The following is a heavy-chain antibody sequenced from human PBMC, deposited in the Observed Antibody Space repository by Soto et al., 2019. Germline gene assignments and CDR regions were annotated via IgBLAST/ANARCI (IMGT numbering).Heavy chain of an antibody. J-gene: IGHJ5*02. CDR3: ARAHSSSSNNWFDP. V-gene: IGHV4-31*03. CDR1: GASINSGGYY. Sequence: PSETLSLTCTVSGASINSGGYYWSWIRQHPGKGLEWIGYIYYSGSTYYNPSLKSRVTISADTSKNQFSLKLSSVTAADTAVYYCARAHSSSSNNWFDPWGQGTLVTVSS. CDR2: IYYSGST. D-gene: IGHD6-13*01.